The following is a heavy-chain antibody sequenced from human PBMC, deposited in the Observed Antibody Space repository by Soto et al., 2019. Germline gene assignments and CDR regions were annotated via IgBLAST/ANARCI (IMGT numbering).Heavy chain of an antibody. CDR2: IKQDGREK. CDR3: ARVQRKASGYSSSWTSLDY. V-gene: IGHV3-7*05. J-gene: IGHJ4*02. Sequence: GGSLRLSCAASGFTFSSYWMSWVRQAPGKGLEWVANIKQDGREKYYVDSVKGRFTISRDNAKNSLYLQMNSLRAEDTAVYYCARVQRKASGYSSSWTSLDYWGQGTLVTVSS. D-gene: IGHD6-13*01. CDR1: GFTFSSYW.